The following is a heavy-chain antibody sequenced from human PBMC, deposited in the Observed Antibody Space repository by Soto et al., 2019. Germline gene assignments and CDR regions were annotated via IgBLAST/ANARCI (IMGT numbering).Heavy chain of an antibody. J-gene: IGHJ1*01. Sequence: EVHLVESGGGLIQPGGSLRLSCAASGFTFSGYWMHWVRQAPGKGLEWVSRIKSDGSGTTYADSVKGRFAISRDNAKNSLHLQMNSLSAEDTAFYYCVKDESINWYSGHFRHWGQGTLVTVSS. D-gene: IGHD6-13*01. CDR1: GFTFSGYW. CDR2: IKSDGSGT. CDR3: VKDESINWYSGHFRH. V-gene: IGHV3-74*03.